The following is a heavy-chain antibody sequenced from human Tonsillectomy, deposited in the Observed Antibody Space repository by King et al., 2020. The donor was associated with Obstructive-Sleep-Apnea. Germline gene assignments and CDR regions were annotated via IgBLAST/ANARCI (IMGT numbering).Heavy chain of an antibody. CDR3: ARDHRAYSGLFDF. CDR2: ISGYNGNT. CDR1: GYSFNIYG. J-gene: IGHJ4*02. V-gene: IGHV1-18*01. Sequence: VQLVQSGAEVKKPGASVKVSCETSGYSFNIYGISWVRQAPGQGLEWMGWISGYNGNTNYVRELQDRVTMTRDTSTSTAYLELRSLRSDDTAVYFCARDHRAYSGLFDFWGQGTLVTVSS. D-gene: IGHD5-12*01.